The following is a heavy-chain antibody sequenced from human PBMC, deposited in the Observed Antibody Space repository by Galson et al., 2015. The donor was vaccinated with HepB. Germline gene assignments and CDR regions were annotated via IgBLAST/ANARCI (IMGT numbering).Heavy chain of an antibody. V-gene: IGHV4-59*08. D-gene: IGHD6-13*01. CDR2: IYYSGST. J-gene: IGHJ4*02. CDR1: GGSISSYY. CDR3: ARTAWLYRNSWYFDY. Sequence: SETLSLTCTVSGGSISSYYWSWIRQPPGKGLEWIGYIYYSGSTNYNPSLKSRVTISVDTSKNQVSLQLSSVTAADTAVYYCARTAWLYRNSWYFDYWGQGTLVTVSS.